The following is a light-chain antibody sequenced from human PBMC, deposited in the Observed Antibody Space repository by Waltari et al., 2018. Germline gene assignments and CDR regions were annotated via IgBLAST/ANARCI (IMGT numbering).Light chain of an antibody. CDR2: EVN. Sequence: QAALTQPRSVSGSPGQSVPISCTGTSSDIGGYNYVSWYQQHPGTAPKLLIYEVNKRPSGVSDRFSGSKSGNTASLTISGLQAEDEADYYCCSYAGTYTWVFGGGTRLTVL. CDR1: SSDIGGYNY. V-gene: IGLV2-11*01. CDR3: CSYAGTYTWV. J-gene: IGLJ2*01.